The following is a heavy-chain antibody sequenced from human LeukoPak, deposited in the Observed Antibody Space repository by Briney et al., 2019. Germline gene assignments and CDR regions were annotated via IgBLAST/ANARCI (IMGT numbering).Heavy chain of an antibody. CDR1: GFTFSSYA. Sequence: HPGGSLRLSCAASGFTFSSYAMSWVRQAPGKGLEWVSAISGSGGSTYYADSVKGRFTISRDNAKNSLYLQMNSLRAEDTAVYYCARSNASDYWGQGTLVTVSS. D-gene: IGHD2-2*01. V-gene: IGHV3-23*01. J-gene: IGHJ4*02. CDR3: ARSNASDY. CDR2: ISGSGGST.